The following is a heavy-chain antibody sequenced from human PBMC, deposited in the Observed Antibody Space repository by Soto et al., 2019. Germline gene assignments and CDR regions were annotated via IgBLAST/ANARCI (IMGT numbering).Heavy chain of an antibody. Sequence: QVQLVQSGAEVKKPGASVKVSCKTSGYIFTSYAITWVRQAPGQGLEWMGWINGHNDAINYAQKFQGRVTVTKDTSTSTVYMELRSLKSDDTAMYFCARTLQGYPPDRWGQGTLVTVSS. CDR1: GYIFTSYA. J-gene: IGHJ4*02. D-gene: IGHD5-12*01. CDR2: INGHNDAI. V-gene: IGHV1-18*04. CDR3: ARTLQGYPPDR.